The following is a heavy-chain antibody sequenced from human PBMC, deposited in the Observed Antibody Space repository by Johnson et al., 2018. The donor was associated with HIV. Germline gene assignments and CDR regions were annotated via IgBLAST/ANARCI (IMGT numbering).Heavy chain of an antibody. CDR3: AKEKNGYHWTFDI. CDR1: GFTFSSYA. J-gene: IGHJ3*02. D-gene: IGHD5-24*01. Sequence: QVQLVESGGGVVQPATSLRLSCAASGFTFSSYAMHWVRQAPGKGLEWVTFISYDGSKTYYADSVKGRFTISRDNSKNTLYLQMNSLRAEDTAVYYCAKEKNGYHWTFDIWGQGTMVTVSS. CDR2: ISYDGSKT. V-gene: IGHV3-30*04.